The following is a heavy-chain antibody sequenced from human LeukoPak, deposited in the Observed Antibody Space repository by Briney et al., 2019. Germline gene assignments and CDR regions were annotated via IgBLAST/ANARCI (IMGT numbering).Heavy chain of an antibody. J-gene: IGHJ4*02. V-gene: IGHV3-21*01. CDR3: ARAHSSSSTFDL. CDR2: ISSSNTYI. D-gene: IGHD6-6*01. CDR1: GFNFIDNS. Sequence: GGSLRLSCAGSGFNFIDNSMHWVRQAPGKGLEWVSSISSSNTYIYYRDSVKGRFTISRDNAKNSLFLQMNSLRADDTAVYYCARAHSSSSTFDLWGQGTLVTVSS.